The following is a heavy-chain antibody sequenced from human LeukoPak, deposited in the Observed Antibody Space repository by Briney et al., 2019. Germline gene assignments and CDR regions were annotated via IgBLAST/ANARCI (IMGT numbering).Heavy chain of an antibody. Sequence: GASVKVSCKASGYTSTSYAMNWVRQAPGQGLEWMGWINTNTGNPTYAQGFTGRFVFSLDTSVSTAYLQISSLKAEDTAVYYCARETLYPRGLGVWFDPWGQGTLVTVSS. CDR3: ARETLYPRGLGVWFDP. CDR1: GYTSTSYA. J-gene: IGHJ5*02. CDR2: INTNTGNP. D-gene: IGHD2-8*01. V-gene: IGHV7-4-1*02.